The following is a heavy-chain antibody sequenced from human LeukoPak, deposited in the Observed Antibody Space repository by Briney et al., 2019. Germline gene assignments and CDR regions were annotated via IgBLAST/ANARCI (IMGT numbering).Heavy chain of an antibody. V-gene: IGHV4-4*07. D-gene: IGHD6-19*01. CDR2: MYTSGST. J-gene: IGHJ6*03. CDR3: ARDRGWDSNYHYYYMDV. Sequence: QTSETLSLPCTVSGGSINSYYWSWIRQPAGKGLEWIGRMYTSGSTNNNPSLKSRVTMSVDTSKNQFSLKLSSVTAADTAVYYCARDRGWDSNYHYYYMDVWGKGTTVTVSS. CDR1: GGSINSYY.